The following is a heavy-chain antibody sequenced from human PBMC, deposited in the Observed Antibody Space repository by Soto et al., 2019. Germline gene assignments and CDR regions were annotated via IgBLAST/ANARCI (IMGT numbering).Heavy chain of an antibody. CDR2: ISESGGST. Sequence: EGSLRLSCAAYGFSFSDYAMSWVRQAPGKGLEWVSVISESGGSTHYADSVRGRFTVSRDNSKNSLSLRMNSLRDEDTAVYFCAKRSPYSSGWYSPSFDYWGHVALVTVSP. CDR3: AKRSPYSSGWYSPSFDY. J-gene: IGHJ4*01. V-gene: IGHV3-23*01. CDR1: GFSFSDYA. D-gene: IGHD6-13*01.